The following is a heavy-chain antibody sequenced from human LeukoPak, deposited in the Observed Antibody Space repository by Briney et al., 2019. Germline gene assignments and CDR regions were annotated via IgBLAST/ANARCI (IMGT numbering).Heavy chain of an antibody. D-gene: IGHD2-15*01. V-gene: IGHV3-11*01. J-gene: IGHJ4*02. Sequence: GGSLRLSCAASGFTFSDYDMHWVRQATGKGLEWVSYISSSGSTIYYADSVKGRFTISRDNAKNSLYLQMNSLRAEDTAVYYCARTYCSGGSCYSGLDYWGQGTLVTVSS. CDR1: GFTFSDYD. CDR3: ARTYCSGGSCYSGLDY. CDR2: ISSSGSTI.